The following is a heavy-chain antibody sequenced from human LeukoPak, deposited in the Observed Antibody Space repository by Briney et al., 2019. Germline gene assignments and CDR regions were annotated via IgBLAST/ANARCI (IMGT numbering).Heavy chain of an antibody. V-gene: IGHV4-30-2*01. J-gene: IGHJ5*02. CDR3: ARSSGSYEVLNWFDP. CDR2: IYHSGST. CDR1: GGSISSGGYY. D-gene: IGHD1-26*01. Sequence: PSQTLSLTCTVSGGSISSGGYYWSWIRQPPGKGLEWIGYIYHSGSTYYNPSLKSRVTISVDRSKNQFSLKLSSVTAADTAVYYCARSSGSYEVLNWFDPWGQGTLVTV.